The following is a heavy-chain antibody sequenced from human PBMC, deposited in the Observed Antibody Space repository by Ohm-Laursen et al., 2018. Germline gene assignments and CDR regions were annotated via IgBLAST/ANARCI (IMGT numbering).Heavy chain of an antibody. CDR2: INHSGST. Sequence: SETLSLTCAVYGGSFSGYYWSWIRQPPGKGLEWIGEINHSGSTNYNPSLKSRVTISVDTSKNQFSLKLSSVTAADTAVYYCARGYYGRGDSWGQGTLVTVSS. J-gene: IGHJ4*02. CDR3: ARGYYGRGDS. V-gene: IGHV4-34*01. D-gene: IGHD3-10*01. CDR1: GGSFSGYY.